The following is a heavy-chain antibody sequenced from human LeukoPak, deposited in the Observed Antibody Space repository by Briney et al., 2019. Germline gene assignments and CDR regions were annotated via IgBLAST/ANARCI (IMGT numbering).Heavy chain of an antibody. V-gene: IGHV4-59*01. Sequence: KPSETLSLTCTVSGGSISSYYWSWIRQPPGKGLEWIGYISYSGSTNYNPSLKSRVTISVDTSKNQFSLKLSSVTAADTAVYYCARVYGSGSYGLVFDYWGQGTLVTVSS. J-gene: IGHJ4*02. CDR2: ISYSGST. CDR1: GGSISSYY. CDR3: ARVYGSGSYGLVFDY. D-gene: IGHD3-10*01.